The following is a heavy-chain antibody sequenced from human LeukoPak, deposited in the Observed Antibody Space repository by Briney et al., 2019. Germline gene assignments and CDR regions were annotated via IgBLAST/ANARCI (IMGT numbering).Heavy chain of an antibody. J-gene: IGHJ4*02. V-gene: IGHV4-59*01. CDR1: GGSLSSYY. CDR3: ARGPSNYYDSSGYR. D-gene: IGHD3-22*01. CDR2: IYYSGST. Sequence: SETLSLTCTVSGGSLSSYYWSWIRHPPGKGLEWIGYIYYSGSTNYNPSLKSRVTISVDTSKNQFSLKLSSVTAADTAVYYCARGPSNYYDSSGYRWGQGTLVTVSS.